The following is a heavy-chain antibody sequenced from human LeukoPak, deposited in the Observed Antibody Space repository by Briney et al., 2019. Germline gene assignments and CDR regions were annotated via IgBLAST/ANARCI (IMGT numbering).Heavy chain of an antibody. V-gene: IGHV3-30*02. D-gene: IGHD4-11*01. CDR1: GFTFSSYG. Sequence: GGSLRLSCAASGFTFSSYGMHWVRQAPGKGLEWVAFIRYDGSNKYYADSVKGRFTISRDNSKNTLYLQMNSLRAEDTAVYYCASSRTTVTFFDYWGQGTLVTVSS. J-gene: IGHJ4*02. CDR2: IRYDGSNK. CDR3: ASSRTTVTFFDY.